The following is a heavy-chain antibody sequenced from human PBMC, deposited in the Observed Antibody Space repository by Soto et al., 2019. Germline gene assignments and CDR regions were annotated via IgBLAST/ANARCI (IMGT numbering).Heavy chain of an antibody. Sequence: GESLKISCKGSGYNFITNWIGWVRQMPGKGLEWMGVIYPGDSDTRYSPSFQGQATISADQSINTAYLQWDSLKASDTAIYYCARPANTVADHFDLWGQGTPVTVSS. CDR1: GYNFITNW. CDR2: IYPGDSDT. D-gene: IGHD4-17*01. V-gene: IGHV5-51*01. J-gene: IGHJ4*02. CDR3: ARPANTVADHFDL.